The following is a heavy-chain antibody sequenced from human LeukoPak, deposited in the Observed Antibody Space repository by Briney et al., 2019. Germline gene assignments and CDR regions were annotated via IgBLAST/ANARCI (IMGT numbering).Heavy chain of an antibody. J-gene: IGHJ6*03. CDR3: ATSGGDYYYYSLDV. Sequence: SVKVSCKASGGTFSRYAISWVRQAPGQGLEWMGGIIPVLGTTHYAQTFQNKVTITADESTSTTYMELSSLTSEDTAVYYCATSGGDYYYYSLDVWGKGTPVTISS. V-gene: IGHV1-69*13. CDR2: IIPVLGTT. D-gene: IGHD3-10*01. CDR1: GGTFSRYA.